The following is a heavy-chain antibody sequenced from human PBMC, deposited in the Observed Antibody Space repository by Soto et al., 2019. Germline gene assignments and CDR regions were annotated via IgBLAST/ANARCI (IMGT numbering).Heavy chain of an antibody. D-gene: IGHD4-17*01. V-gene: IGHV1-69*02. CDR3: ARGGDYDAVDY. CDR1: GGTFSSYT. CDR2: IIPILGIA. Sequence: VQLVQSGAEVKKPGSSVKVSCKASGGTFSSYTISWVRQAPGQGLEWMGRIIPILGIANYAQKFQGRVTITADKSTSTAYMELSSLRSEDTAVYYCARGGDYDAVDYWGQGTLVTVSS. J-gene: IGHJ4*02.